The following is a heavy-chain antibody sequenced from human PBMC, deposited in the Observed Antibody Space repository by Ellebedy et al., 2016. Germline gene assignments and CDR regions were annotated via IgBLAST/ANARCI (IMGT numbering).Heavy chain of an antibody. CDR1: GASTGTHF. D-gene: IGHD5-24*01. CDR2: IYYSGTT. V-gene: IGHV4-59*11. CDR3: ARGDGHISYFDY. Sequence: SETLSLTCSVSGASTGTHFWSWIRQPPGKGLEWIGYIYYSGTTHYNPSLKSRVTMSIDTSKNQFSLKLTSVTAADTAVYYCARGDGHISYFDYWGQGALVTASS. J-gene: IGHJ4*02.